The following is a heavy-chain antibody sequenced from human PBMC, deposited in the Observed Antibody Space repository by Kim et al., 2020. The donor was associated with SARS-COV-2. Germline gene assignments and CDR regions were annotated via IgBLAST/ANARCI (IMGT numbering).Heavy chain of an antibody. V-gene: IGHV1-18*04. CDR2: ISAYNGNT. CDR3: ARVGLGYCSSTSCPDGDYFDY. J-gene: IGHJ4*02. D-gene: IGHD2-2*01. CDR1: GYTFTSYG. Sequence: ASVKVSCKASGYTFTSYGISWVRQAPGQGLEWMGWISAYNGNTNYAQKLQGRVTMTTDTSTSTAYMELRSLRSDDTAVYYCARVGLGYCSSTSCPDGDYFDYWGQGTLVTVSS.